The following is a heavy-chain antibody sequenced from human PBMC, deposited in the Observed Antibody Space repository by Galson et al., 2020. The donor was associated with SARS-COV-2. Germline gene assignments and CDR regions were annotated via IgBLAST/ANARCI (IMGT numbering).Heavy chain of an antibody. CDR2: INSDESRT. J-gene: IGHJ4*02. D-gene: IGHD1-20*01. CDR1: GFTFSTYW. CDR3: VNIKGGY. V-gene: IGHV3-74*01. Sequence: TGGSLRLSCVASGFTFSTYWMHWVRQAPGKGLVWVSRINSDESRTIYADSVKGRFSISRDNAKNTLYLQMNSLRPEDTAVYYCVNIKGGYWGQGTLVTVSS.